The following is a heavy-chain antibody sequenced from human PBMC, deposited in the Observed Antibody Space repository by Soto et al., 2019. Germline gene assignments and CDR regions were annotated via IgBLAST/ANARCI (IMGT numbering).Heavy chain of an antibody. D-gene: IGHD3-22*01. CDR1: GYSFTSYW. Sequence: GESLKISCKGFGYSFTSYWIGWVRQMPGKGLEWMGIIYPGDSDTRYSPSFQGQVTISADKSISTAYLQWSSLKASDTAMYYCARPLDYYDSSGYFGAFDIWGQGTMVTVSS. J-gene: IGHJ3*02. CDR2: IYPGDSDT. CDR3: ARPLDYYDSSGYFGAFDI. V-gene: IGHV5-51*01.